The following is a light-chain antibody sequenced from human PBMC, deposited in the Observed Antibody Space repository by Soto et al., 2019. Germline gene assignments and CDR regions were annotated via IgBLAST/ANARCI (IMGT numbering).Light chain of an antibody. Sequence: QSVLTQPASVSGSPGQSITISCSGISTDVATSNFVSWYQHRPGKAPRLILYDVSHRPSGVSDRFSGPKSGDTASLTISGLQLEDEADYYCTSYRRGPLYVFGTGTKVTVL. CDR1: STDVATSNF. J-gene: IGLJ1*01. CDR2: DVS. V-gene: IGLV2-14*03. CDR3: TSYRRGPLYV.